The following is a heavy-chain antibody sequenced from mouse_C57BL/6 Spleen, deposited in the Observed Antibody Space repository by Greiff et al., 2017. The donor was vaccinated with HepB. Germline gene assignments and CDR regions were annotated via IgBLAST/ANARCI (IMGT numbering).Heavy chain of an antibody. CDR2: INPNNGGT. CDR1: GYTFTDYN. J-gene: IGHJ4*01. V-gene: IGHV1-22*01. Sequence: VQLQQSGPELVKPGASVKMSCKASGYTFTDYNMHWVKQSHGKSLEWIGYINPNNGGTSYNQKFKGKATLTVNKSSSTAYMELRSLTSEDSAVYYCARGSYYYGSEGYAMDYWGQGTSVTVSS. CDR3: ARGSYYYGSEGYAMDY. D-gene: IGHD1-1*01.